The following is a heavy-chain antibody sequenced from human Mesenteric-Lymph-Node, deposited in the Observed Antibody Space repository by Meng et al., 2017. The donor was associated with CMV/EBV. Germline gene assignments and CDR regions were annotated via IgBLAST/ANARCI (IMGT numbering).Heavy chain of an antibody. Sequence: TVSGGSVSSGSYYWSWIRQPPGKGLEWIGYIYYSGSTNYNPSLKSRVTISVDTSKNQFSLKLSSVTAADTAVYYCARATERPNYFDYWGQGTLVIVSS. CDR2: IYYSGST. CDR1: GGSVSSGSYY. J-gene: IGHJ4*02. V-gene: IGHV4-61*01. CDR3: ARATERPNYFDY. D-gene: IGHD1-1*01.